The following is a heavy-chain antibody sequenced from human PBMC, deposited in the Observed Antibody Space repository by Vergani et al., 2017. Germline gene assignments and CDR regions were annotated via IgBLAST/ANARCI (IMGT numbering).Heavy chain of an antibody. CDR2: IRYDGSNK. CDR3: AKGRGGSSWLPYYYYGMDV. D-gene: IGHD6-13*01. J-gene: IGHJ6*02. V-gene: IGHV3-30*02. Sequence: QVQLVESGGGVVQPGGSLRLSCAASGFTFSSYGMHWVRQAPGKGLEWVAFIRYDGSNKYYADSVKGRFTISRDNSKNTLYLQMYSLRAEDTAVYYCAKGRGGSSWLPYYYYGMDVWGQGTTVTVSS. CDR1: GFTFSSYG.